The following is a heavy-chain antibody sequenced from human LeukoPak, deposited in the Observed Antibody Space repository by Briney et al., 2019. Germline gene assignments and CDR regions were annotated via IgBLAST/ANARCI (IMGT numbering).Heavy chain of an antibody. V-gene: IGHV4-59*01. Sequence: SETLSLTCTVSGGSISSYYWSWIRQPPGKGLEWIGYIYYSGSTNYNPSLKSRVTISVDTSKNQFSLKLSSVTAADTVVYYCARDIVVVPAAPLEDYYYYYMDVWGKGTTVTVSS. D-gene: IGHD2-2*01. CDR1: GGSISSYY. J-gene: IGHJ6*03. CDR3: ARDIVVVPAAPLEDYYYYYMDV. CDR2: IYYSGST.